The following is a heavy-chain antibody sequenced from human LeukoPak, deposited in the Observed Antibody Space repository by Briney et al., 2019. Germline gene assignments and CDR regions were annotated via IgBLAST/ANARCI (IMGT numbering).Heavy chain of an antibody. CDR2: IYYSGST. V-gene: IGHV4-59*01. J-gene: IGHJ4*02. CDR1: GRSISSYY. Sequence: PSETLSLTCTVSGRSISSYYWSWIRQPPGKGLEWIGYIYYSGSTNYNPSLKSRVTMSVNTSKSQFSLKLSSVTAADTAVYYCARGKLGSSPTFDNWGQGTLVTVSS. D-gene: IGHD6-6*01. CDR3: ARGKLGSSPTFDN.